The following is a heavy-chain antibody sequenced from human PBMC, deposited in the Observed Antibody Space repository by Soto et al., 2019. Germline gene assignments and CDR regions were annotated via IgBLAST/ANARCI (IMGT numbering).Heavy chain of an antibody. V-gene: IGHV1-46*01. J-gene: IGHJ6*02. CDR1: GGTFSSYA. Sequence: ASMKVSCKASGGTFSSYAISWVRQAPGQGLEWMGIINPSGGSTSYAQKFQGRVTMTRDTSTSTVYMELSSLRSEDTAVYYCARDLFWSGYWGGMDVWGQGTTVTVSS. D-gene: IGHD3-3*01. CDR3: ARDLFWSGYWGGMDV. CDR2: INPSGGST.